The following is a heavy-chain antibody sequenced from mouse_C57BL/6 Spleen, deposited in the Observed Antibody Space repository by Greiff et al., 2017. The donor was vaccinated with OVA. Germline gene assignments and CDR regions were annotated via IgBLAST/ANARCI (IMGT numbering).Heavy chain of an antibody. CDR2: INPYNGGT. J-gene: IGHJ2*01. CDR1: GYTFTDYY. CDR3: ARCPLIYYGYSYYFDY. D-gene: IGHD2-2*01. V-gene: IGHV1-19*01. Sequence: VQLKQSGPVLVKPGASVKMSCKASGYTFTDYYMNWVKQSHGKSLEWIGVINPYNGGTSYNQKFKGKATLTVDKSSSTAYMELNSLTSEDSAVYYCARCPLIYYGYSYYFDYWGQGTTLTVSS.